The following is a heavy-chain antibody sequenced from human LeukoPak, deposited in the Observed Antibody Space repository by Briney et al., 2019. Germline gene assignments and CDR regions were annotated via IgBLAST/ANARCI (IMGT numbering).Heavy chain of an antibody. CDR2: IYYSGST. Sequence: SETLSLTCAVYGGSFSGYYWSWIRQPPGKGLEWIGYIYYSGSTNYNPSLKSRVTISVDTSKNQFSLKLSSVTAADTAVYYCAGHGAFDIWGQGTMVTVSS. CDR1: GGSFSGYY. J-gene: IGHJ3*02. CDR3: AGHGAFDI. V-gene: IGHV4-59*08.